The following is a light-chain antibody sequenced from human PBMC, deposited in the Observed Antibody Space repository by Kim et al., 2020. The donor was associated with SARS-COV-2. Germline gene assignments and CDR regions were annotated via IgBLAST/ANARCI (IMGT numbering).Light chain of an antibody. J-gene: IGKJ2*01. CDR3: QQFQSYPYT. V-gene: IGKV1-9*01. CDR2: AAS. Sequence: DIQLTQSPSFLSASLGDRVTITCRASQGISSFLAWFQQKPGKAPEHLIYAASTLQSGVPSRFSVSGSGTEYSLTITGLQPEDFATYFCQQFQSYPYTFGQGTKLEI. CDR1: QGISSF.